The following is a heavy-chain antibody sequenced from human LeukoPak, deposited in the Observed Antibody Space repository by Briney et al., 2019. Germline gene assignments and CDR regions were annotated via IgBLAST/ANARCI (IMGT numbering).Heavy chain of an antibody. CDR3: ARDFGPNAFDI. J-gene: IGHJ3*02. D-gene: IGHD3-10*01. CDR1: GFTFSSYA. V-gene: IGHV3-30-3*01. CDR2: ISYDGSNK. Sequence: PGRSLRLSCAASGFTFSSYAMHWVRQAPGKGLEWVAVISYDGSNKYYADSVKGRFTISRDNSKSTLYLQVNSLRAEDTTVYYCARDFGPNAFDIWGQGTMVTVSS.